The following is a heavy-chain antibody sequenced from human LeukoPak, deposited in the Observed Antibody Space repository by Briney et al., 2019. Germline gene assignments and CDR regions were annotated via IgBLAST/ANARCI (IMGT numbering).Heavy chain of an antibody. D-gene: IGHD5-12*01. Sequence: GGSLRLSCAASGFTFSSYSMNWVRQAPGKGLEWVAVISYDGSNKYYADSVKGRFTISRDNSKNTLYLQMNSLRAEDTAVYYCARGDGYNFGGQGTLVTVSS. CDR3: ARGDGYNF. V-gene: IGHV3-30*03. J-gene: IGHJ4*02. CDR1: GFTFSSYS. CDR2: ISYDGSNK.